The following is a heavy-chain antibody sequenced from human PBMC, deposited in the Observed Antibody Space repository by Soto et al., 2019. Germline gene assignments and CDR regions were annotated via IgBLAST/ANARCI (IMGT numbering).Heavy chain of an antibody. J-gene: IGHJ6*02. D-gene: IGHD3-22*01. Sequence: GGSLRLSCAASGFTFSSYAMSWVRQAPGKGLEWVSAISGSGGSTYYADSVKGRFTISRDNSKNTLYLQMNSLRAEDTAVYYCAKSKGEDSSGYYSRYYYYGMDVWDQGTTVTVS. CDR3: AKSKGEDSSGYYSRYYYYGMDV. V-gene: IGHV3-23*01. CDR2: ISGSGGST. CDR1: GFTFSSYA.